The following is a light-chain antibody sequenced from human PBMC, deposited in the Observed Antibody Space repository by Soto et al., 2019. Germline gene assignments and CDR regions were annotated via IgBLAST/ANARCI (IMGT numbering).Light chain of an antibody. J-gene: IGLJ2*01. CDR3: LLSYRGGPVV. CDR2: DTS. V-gene: IGLV7-46*01. Sequence: QAVVTQEPSLTVSPGGTVTLNCGSSTGAVTSGHYPYWFQQKPGQAPRTLIYDTSNKHSWKPALFSYSLLSGKAALTLSGEQTEDEAEYYCLLSYRGGPVVFGGGTKLTAL. CDR1: TGAVTSGHY.